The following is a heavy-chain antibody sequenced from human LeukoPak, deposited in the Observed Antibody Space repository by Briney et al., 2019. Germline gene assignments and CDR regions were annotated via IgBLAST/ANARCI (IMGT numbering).Heavy chain of an antibody. V-gene: IGHV1-2*02. Sequence: GASVKVSCKASGYTFTGYYMHWVRQAPGQGLEWMGWINPNSGGTNYAQKFQGRVTMTRDTSTSTAYMELSRLRSDDTAVYYCARVLVVPAAMGFDPWGQGTLVTVSS. J-gene: IGHJ5*02. CDR2: INPNSGGT. CDR3: ARVLVVPAAMGFDP. D-gene: IGHD2-2*01. CDR1: GYTFTGYY.